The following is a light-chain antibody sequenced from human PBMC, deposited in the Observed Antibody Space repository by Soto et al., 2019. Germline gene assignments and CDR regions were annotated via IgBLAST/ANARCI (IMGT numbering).Light chain of an antibody. J-gene: IGKJ2*01. CDR2: WAS. CDR3: QQYYSAPYT. Sequence: DIVMTQSPDSLAVSLGERATINCKSSRSVLHSSNNPNYLAWYQQKPRQSPKLLIYWASTRESGVPDRFSGSGSGTDFTLTINDLQAEDVAVYYCQQYYSAPYTFGQGSQVEIK. CDR1: RSVLHSSNNPNY. V-gene: IGKV4-1*01.